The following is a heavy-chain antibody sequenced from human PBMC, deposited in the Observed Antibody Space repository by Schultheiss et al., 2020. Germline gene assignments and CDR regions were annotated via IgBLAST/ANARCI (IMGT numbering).Heavy chain of an antibody. CDR1: GTTFSSYD. CDR3: LSGSYLYYFDY. Sequence: GGSLRLSCAASGTTFSSYDMSWVRQAPGKGLEWVSAISGSGATTFYAASVKGRFTISRDNSRNTLYLEMNSLRAEDTAVYYCLSGSYLYYFDYWGQGTLVTVSS. CDR2: ISGSGATT. V-gene: IGHV3-23*01. D-gene: IGHD3-16*02. J-gene: IGHJ4*02.